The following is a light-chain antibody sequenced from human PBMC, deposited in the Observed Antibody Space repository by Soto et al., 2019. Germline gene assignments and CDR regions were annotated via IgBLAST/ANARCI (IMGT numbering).Light chain of an antibody. V-gene: IGKV3-20*01. J-gene: IGKJ4*01. CDR3: QQYDSSPLT. CDR1: QSVSSSY. Sequence: EIVLTQSPGTLSLSPGERATLSCRASQSVSSSYLAWYQQKPGQAPRLLIYGASSRATGIPDRFSGSGSGTDCTLTISRLEPEDFAVDYCQQYDSSPLTFGGGTKVEIK. CDR2: GAS.